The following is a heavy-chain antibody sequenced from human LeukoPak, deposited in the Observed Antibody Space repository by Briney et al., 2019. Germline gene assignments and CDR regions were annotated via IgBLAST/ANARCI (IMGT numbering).Heavy chain of an antibody. CDR1: GFSFSSYA. D-gene: IGHD6-19*01. Sequence: GGSLRLSCAASGFSFSSYAMSWVRQAPGKGLEWVSAISGSATATIYADSVKGRFTISRDNSKNTLYLQMNSLRAEDTAVYYCAKDEGWYSSVGKRGYFDYWGQGTLVTVSS. CDR3: AKDEGWYSSVGKRGYFDY. V-gene: IGHV3-23*01. J-gene: IGHJ4*02. CDR2: ISGSATAT.